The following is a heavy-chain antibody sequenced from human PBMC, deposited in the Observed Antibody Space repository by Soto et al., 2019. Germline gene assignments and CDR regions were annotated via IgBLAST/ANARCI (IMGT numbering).Heavy chain of an antibody. V-gene: IGHV6-1*01. CDR2: TFYRSKWYY. Sequence: PSETLSLTCAISGDSVSSTSAAWNWIRQSPSRGLEWLGRTFYRSKWYYDYAVSVKSLITINPDTSRNQFSLQLNSVTPEDTAVYYCSRRLKLGADYYGMDVWGQGTTVTVSS. CDR1: GDSVSSTSAA. D-gene: IGHD1-26*01. CDR3: SRRLKLGADYYGMDV. J-gene: IGHJ6*02.